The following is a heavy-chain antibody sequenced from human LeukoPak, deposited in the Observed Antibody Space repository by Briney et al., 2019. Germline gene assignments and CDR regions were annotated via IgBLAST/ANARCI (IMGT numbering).Heavy chain of an antibody. CDR3: ARDAYYDFVSGYADYYYYHMDV. D-gene: IGHD3-3*01. CDR2: IYSSGST. J-gene: IGHJ6*03. CDR1: GGSISSGGYY. V-gene: IGHV4-61*08. Sequence: SETLSLTCTVSGGSISSGGYYWSWIRQPPGKGLEWIGRIYSSGSTYYNPSLKSRVTMSLDTSRNQFSLRLTSVTAADTAVYYCARDAYYDFVSGYADYYYYHMDVWGEGTTVTVSS.